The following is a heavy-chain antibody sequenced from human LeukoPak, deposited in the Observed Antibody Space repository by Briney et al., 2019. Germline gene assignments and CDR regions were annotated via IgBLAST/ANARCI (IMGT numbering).Heavy chain of an antibody. CDR2: IYPADSDT. CDR1: GYSFTSYW. CDR3: ARHTYCSSTSCPGDY. J-gene: IGHJ4*02. Sequence: GESLKISCKGSGYSFTSYWIGWVRQMPGKGLEWMGLIYPADSDTRYSPSFQGQVTISADKSISTAYLQWSSLKASDTAMYYCARHTYCSSTSCPGDYWGQGTLVTVSA. V-gene: IGHV5-51*01. D-gene: IGHD2-2*01.